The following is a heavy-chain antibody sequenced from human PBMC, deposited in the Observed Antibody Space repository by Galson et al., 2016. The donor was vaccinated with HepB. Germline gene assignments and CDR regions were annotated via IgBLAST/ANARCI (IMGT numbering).Heavy chain of an antibody. CDR1: GFVFSNYG. CDR2: LSYNGLNQ. V-gene: IGHV3-30*18. CDR3: TKQVAEGGLGDT. Sequence: SLRLSCAASGFVFSNYGMHWVRQAPGKGLEWVAGLSYNGLNQHYPDSLMGRFPVSRDNSKSIVYLQMDSLRPDDTAVYYCTKQVAEGGLGDTWGQGTVVTVSS. D-gene: IGHD2-15*01. J-gene: IGHJ5*02.